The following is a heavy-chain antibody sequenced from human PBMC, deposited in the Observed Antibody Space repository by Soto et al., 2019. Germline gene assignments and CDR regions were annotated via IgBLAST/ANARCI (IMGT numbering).Heavy chain of an antibody. CDR3: ARQDYSTTWYLNY. CDR2: ISGSGGAT. D-gene: IGHD6-13*01. V-gene: IGHV3-23*01. Sequence: EVQLLESGGGVVQPGGSLRLSCAASGFTFSAYAMSWVRQAPGKGLEWVSVISGSGGATYYADSVKGRFTISRDNSKNAQYLQMNSLGAEDTAVYYCARQDYSTTWYLNYWGQGTLVTVFS. J-gene: IGHJ4*02. CDR1: GFTFSAYA.